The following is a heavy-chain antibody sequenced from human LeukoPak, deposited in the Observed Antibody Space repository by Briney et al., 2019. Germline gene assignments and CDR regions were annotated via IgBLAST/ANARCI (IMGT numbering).Heavy chain of an antibody. J-gene: IGHJ4*02. D-gene: IGHD6-13*01. CDR3: AREVRYTSSWYVYYYFDY. CDR2: ISSSGSTI. Sequence: GGSLRLSCAASGITFSDHYMSWIRQAPGKGLEWVAHISSSGSTIEYADSVRGRFAISRDNAKNSPYLQMITLSVEDTAVYYCAREVRYTSSWYVYYYFDYWGQGTLVTVSS. V-gene: IGHV3-11*01. CDR1: GITFSDHY.